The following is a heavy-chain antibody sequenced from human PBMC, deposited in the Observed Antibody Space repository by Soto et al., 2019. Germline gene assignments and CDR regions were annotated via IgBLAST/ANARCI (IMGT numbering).Heavy chain of an antibody. J-gene: IGHJ6*02. V-gene: IGHV1-2*04. D-gene: IGHD2-2*01. Sequence: ASVKVSCKASGYTFTGYYMHWVRQAPGQGPEWMGWINPNSGGTNYAQKFQGWVTMTRDTSISTAYMELSRLRSDDTAVYYCARGIVPATLEANYYYYGMDVWGQGTTVTVSS. CDR1: GYTFTGYY. CDR3: ARGIVPATLEANYYYYGMDV. CDR2: INPNSGGT.